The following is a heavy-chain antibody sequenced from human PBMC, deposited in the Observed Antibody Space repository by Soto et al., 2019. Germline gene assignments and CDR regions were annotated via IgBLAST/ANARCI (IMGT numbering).Heavy chain of an antibody. D-gene: IGHD6-19*01. J-gene: IGHJ6*02. V-gene: IGHV3-30-3*01. CDR1: GFTFSSYA. CDR3: ARPVYSGWRYYYYYGMDV. CDR2: ISYDGSNK. Sequence: GGSLRLSCAASGFTFSSYAMHWVRQAPGKGLEWVAVISYDGSNKYYADSVKGRFTISRDNSKNTLYLQMNSLRAEETAVYYCARPVYSGWRYYYYYGMDVWGQGTTVTVSS.